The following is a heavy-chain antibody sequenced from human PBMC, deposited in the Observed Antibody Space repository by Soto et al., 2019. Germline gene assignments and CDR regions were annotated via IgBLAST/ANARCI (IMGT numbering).Heavy chain of an antibody. V-gene: IGHV3-23*01. CDR1: GFTFSSYA. J-gene: IGHJ4*02. CDR2: ISGSGGST. Sequence: GGSLRLSCAASGFTFSSYAMSWVRQAPGKGLEWVSAISGSGGSTYYADSVKGRFTISRDNSKNTLYLQMNSLRAEDTAVYYCAKAPYSSGWYSIDYWGRGTLVTVSS. D-gene: IGHD6-19*01. CDR3: AKAPYSSGWYSIDY.